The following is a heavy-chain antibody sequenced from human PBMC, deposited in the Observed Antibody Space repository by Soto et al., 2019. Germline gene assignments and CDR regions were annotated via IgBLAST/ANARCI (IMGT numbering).Heavy chain of an antibody. Sequence: ASVKASCKASGDTITSYAMHWVRQAPEQRLEWMGWINAGNGNTKYSQKFQGRVTITRDTSASTAYMELSSLRSEDTAVCYCARAGYGSGSSIYYYGMDVWGQGTTLTVSS. CDR2: INAGNGNT. CDR3: ARAGYGSGSSIYYYGMDV. D-gene: IGHD3-10*01. CDR1: GDTITSYA. J-gene: IGHJ6*02. V-gene: IGHV1-3*01.